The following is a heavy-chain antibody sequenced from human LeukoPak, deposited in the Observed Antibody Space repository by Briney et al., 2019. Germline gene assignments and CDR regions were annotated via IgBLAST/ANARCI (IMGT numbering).Heavy chain of an antibody. D-gene: IGHD4-17*01. J-gene: IGHJ4*02. CDR2: ISGYNGYT. Sequence: ASVKVSCKASGYTFTSYGINWVRQAPGQGLEWMGWISGYNGYTYYAQKLQGRVTMTTDTSTSTAYMELRSLRSGDTAVYYCARERTTVTMPNLRPQYYFDYWGQGTLVTVSS. CDR1: GYTFTSYG. CDR3: ARERTTVTMPNLRPQYYFDY. V-gene: IGHV1-18*01.